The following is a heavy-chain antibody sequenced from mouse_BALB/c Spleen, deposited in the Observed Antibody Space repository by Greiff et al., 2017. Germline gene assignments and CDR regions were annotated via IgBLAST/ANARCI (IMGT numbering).Heavy chain of an antibody. CDR3: ARTHYYGSSPRAMDY. J-gene: IGHJ4*01. CDR2: ISYSGST. Sequence: VQLKESGPGLVKPSQSLSLTCTVTGYSITSDYAWNWIRQFPGNKLEWMGYISYSGSTSYNPSLKSRISITRDTSKNQFFLQLNSVTTEDTATYYCARTHYYGSSPRAMDYWGQGTSVTVSS. CDR1: GYSITSDYA. D-gene: IGHD1-1*01. V-gene: IGHV3-2*02.